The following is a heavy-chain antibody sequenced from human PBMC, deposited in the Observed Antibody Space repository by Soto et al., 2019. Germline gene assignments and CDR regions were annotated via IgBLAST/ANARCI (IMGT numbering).Heavy chain of an antibody. J-gene: IGHJ4*02. D-gene: IGHD6-19*01. CDR3: AREERIGWLGVDY. CDR1: GYTFTRHG. V-gene: IGHV1-18*01. CDR2: ISTYNVNT. Sequence: QVQLVQSGPEVKKPGASVKVSCKASGYTFTRHGFSWVRQAPGQGLEWMGWISTYNVNTHYAQRFQGRVTMTADTSANTVYMELTSLRPDDTAIYYCAREERIGWLGVDYWGQGTLVTVSS.